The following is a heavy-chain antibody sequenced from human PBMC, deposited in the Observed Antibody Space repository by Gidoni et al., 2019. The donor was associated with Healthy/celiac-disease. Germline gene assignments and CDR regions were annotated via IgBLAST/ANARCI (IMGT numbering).Heavy chain of an antibody. CDR2: IKSKTDGGTT. J-gene: IGHJ4*02. Sequence: EVQLVESGGGLVKPGGSLRLSCAAYGFTFSNAWMCWVRQAPGKGLEWVGRIKSKTDGGTTDYAAPVKGRFTISRDDSKNTLYLQMNSLKTEDTAVYYCTTDRALDSSSWYGDYWGQGTLVTVSS. CDR1: GFTFSNAW. CDR3: TTDRALDSSSWYGDY. D-gene: IGHD6-13*01. V-gene: IGHV3-15*01.